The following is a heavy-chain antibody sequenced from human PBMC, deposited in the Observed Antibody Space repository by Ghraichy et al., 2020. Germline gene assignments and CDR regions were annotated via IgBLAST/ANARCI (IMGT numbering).Heavy chain of an antibody. D-gene: IGHD6-13*01. CDR3: ARQGGWIAADHPPDY. J-gene: IGHJ4*02. CDR1: GGSFSGYY. V-gene: IGHV4-34*01. Sequence: SETLSLTCAVYGGSFSGYYWSWIRQPPGKGLEWIGEINHSGSTNYNPSLKSRVTISVDTSKNQFSLKLSSVTAADTAVYYCARQGGWIAADHPPDYWGQGTLVTVSS. CDR2: INHSGST.